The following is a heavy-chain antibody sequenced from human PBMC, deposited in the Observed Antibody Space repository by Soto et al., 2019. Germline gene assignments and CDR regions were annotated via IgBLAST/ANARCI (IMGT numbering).Heavy chain of an antibody. CDR2: INAGHGNT. CDR1: GYTFTSYA. CDR3: RRRRGYDFWSGYYGLSNYYGIDV. J-gene: IGHJ6*02. Sequence: ASVKVSCKASGYTFTSYAMHWVRQAPGQRLEWMGWINAGHGNTKYSQKFQGRVTMTRKTSASTAYMEQSSIRSEDTAVYYCRRRRGYDFWSGYYGLSNYYGIDVWGQGTTVTVSS. D-gene: IGHD3-3*01. V-gene: IGHV1-3*01.